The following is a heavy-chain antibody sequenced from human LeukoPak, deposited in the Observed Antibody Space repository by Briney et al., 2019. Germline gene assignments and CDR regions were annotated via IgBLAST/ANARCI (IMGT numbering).Heavy chain of an antibody. CDR3: AREGPFYSTRFDY. CDR1: GSSISSYY. V-gene: IGHV4-4*07. J-gene: IGHJ4*02. Sequence: SETLSLTCTVSGSSISSYYWSWIRQPAGKGLEWIGRIYTSGSTNYNPSLKSRVTISVDRSKNQFSLKLSSVTAADTAVYYCAREGPFYSTRFDYWGQGTLVTVSS. D-gene: IGHD4-11*01. CDR2: IYTSGST.